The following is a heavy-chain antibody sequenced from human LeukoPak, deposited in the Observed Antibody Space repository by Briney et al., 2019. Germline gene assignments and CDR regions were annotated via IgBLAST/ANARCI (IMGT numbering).Heavy chain of an antibody. CDR1: GGSISSYY. V-gene: IGHV4-59*01. CDR2: IYYSGST. Sequence: PSETLSLTCTVSGGSISSYYWSWIRQPPGKGLKWIGYIYYSGSTNYNPSLKSRVTISVDTSKKQFSLKLSSVTAADTAVYYCARGWGSLDWFDPWGQGTLVTVSS. J-gene: IGHJ5*02. CDR3: ARGWGSLDWFDP. D-gene: IGHD1-1*01.